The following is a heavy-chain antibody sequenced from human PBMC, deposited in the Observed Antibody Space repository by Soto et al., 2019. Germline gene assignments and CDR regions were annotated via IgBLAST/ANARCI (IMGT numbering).Heavy chain of an antibody. CDR2: FDPEDGET. Sequence: ASVKVSCKVSGYTLTELSMHWVRQAPGKGLEWMGGFDPEDGETIYAQKFQGRVTMTEDTSTDTAYMELSSLRSEDTAVYYCATDRYSRGLRYYYYYGMDVWGQGTTVTVSS. CDR3: ATDRYSRGLRYYYYYGMDV. D-gene: IGHD6-13*01. CDR1: GYTLTELS. J-gene: IGHJ6*02. V-gene: IGHV1-24*01.